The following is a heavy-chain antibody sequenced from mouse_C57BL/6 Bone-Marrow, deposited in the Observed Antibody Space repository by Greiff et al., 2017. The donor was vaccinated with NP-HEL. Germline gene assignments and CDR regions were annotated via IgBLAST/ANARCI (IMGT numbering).Heavy chain of an antibody. V-gene: IGHV5-4*03. CDR3: ARGGRSFAY. D-gene: IGHD1-1*01. CDR2: ISDGGSYT. Sequence: EVNVVESGGGLVKPGGSLKLSCAASGFTFSSYAMSWVRQTPEKRLEWVATISDGGSYTYYPDNVKGRFPISRDNAKNNLYLQMSHLKSEDTAMYYCARGGRSFAYWGQGTLVTVSA. J-gene: IGHJ3*01. CDR1: GFTFSSYA.